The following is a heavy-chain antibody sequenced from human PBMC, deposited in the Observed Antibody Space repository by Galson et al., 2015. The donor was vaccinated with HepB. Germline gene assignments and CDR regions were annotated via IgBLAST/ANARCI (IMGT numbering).Heavy chain of an antibody. CDR3: AGSLLRYFDWLEY. D-gene: IGHD3-9*01. CDR1: GYTFTSYG. CDR2: ISAYSGNT. Sequence: SVKVSCKASGYTFTSYGISWVRQAPGQGLEWMGWISAYSGNTNYAQKLQGRVAMTTDTSTSTAYMELRSLRSDDTAVYYCAGSLLRYFDWLEYWGQGTLVTVSS. J-gene: IGHJ4*02. V-gene: IGHV1-18*01.